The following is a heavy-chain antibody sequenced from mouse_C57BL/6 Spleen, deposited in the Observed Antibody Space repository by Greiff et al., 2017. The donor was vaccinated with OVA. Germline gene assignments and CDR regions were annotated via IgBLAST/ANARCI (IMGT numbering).Heavy chain of an antibody. CDR3: TRRHYGSSYFDV. D-gene: IGHD1-1*01. Sequence: QVQLQQSGAELVRPGASVTLSCKASGYTFTDYEMHWVKQTPVHGLEWIGAIDPETGGTAYNQKFKGKAILTADKSSSTAYMELRSLTSEDSAVYYCTRRHYGSSYFDVWGTGTTVTVSS. CDR1: GYTFTDYE. CDR2: IDPETGGT. V-gene: IGHV1-15*01. J-gene: IGHJ1*03.